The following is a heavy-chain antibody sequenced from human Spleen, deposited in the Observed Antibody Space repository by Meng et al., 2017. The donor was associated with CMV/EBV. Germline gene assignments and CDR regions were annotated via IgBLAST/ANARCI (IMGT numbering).Heavy chain of an antibody. V-gene: IGHV4-61*01. CDR3: ARDHLTGLGYCSSTSCYSGYYYGMDV. D-gene: IGHD2-2*01. CDR2: IYYSGST. CDR1: GGSVSSGSYY. J-gene: IGHJ6*02. Sequence: SETLSLTCTVSGGSVSSGSYYWSWIRQPPGKGLEWIGYIYYSGSTNYNPSLKSRVTISVDTSKNQFSLKLSSVTAADTAVYYCARDHLTGLGYCSSTSCYSGYYYGMDVWGQGTTVTVSS.